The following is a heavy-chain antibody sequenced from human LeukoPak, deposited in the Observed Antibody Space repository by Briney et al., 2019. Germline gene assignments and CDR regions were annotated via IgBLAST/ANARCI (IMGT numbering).Heavy chain of an antibody. CDR2: ISSSSSYI. V-gene: IGHV3-21*01. D-gene: IGHD6-13*01. CDR3: ARDPINSYSSSWYYFDY. Sequence: KTGGSLRLSCAASGFTFSSYSMNWVRQAPGKGLEWVSSISSSSSYIYYADSVKGRFTISRDNAKNSLYLQMNSLRAEDTAVYYCARDPINSYSSSWYYFDYWGQGTLVTVSS. J-gene: IGHJ4*02. CDR1: GFTFSSYS.